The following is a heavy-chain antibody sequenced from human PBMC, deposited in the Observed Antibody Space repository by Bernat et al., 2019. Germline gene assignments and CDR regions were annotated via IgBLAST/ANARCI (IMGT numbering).Heavy chain of an antibody. CDR1: GFTFSSYA. J-gene: IGHJ4*02. Sequence: EVQLLESGGGLVQPGGSLRLSCAASGFTFSSYAMSWVRQAPGKGLEWVSAISGSGGSTYYADAVKGRFTSSSDNSKNTLYLQMNSLRAEDRAVYYCAKDPGWSPGTPLGYWGQGTLVTVSS. V-gene: IGHV3-23*01. CDR3: AKDPGWSPGTPLGY. D-gene: IGHD2-15*01. CDR2: ISGSGGST.